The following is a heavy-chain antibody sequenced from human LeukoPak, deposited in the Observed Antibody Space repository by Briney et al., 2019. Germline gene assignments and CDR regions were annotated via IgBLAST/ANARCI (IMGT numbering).Heavy chain of an antibody. Sequence: SQTLSLTCTVSAGSINSGDYYWSWIRQPAGKGLEWIGRIYTPGTNYNYNPSLRSRVTISIDTSKNQFSLKLTSVTAADTAVYYCARGIGTSYDSSRDAFDIWGQGTMVTVSS. CDR1: AGSINSGDYY. CDR2: IYTPGT. J-gene: IGHJ3*02. CDR3: ARGIGTSYDSSRDAFDI. D-gene: IGHD3-22*01. V-gene: IGHV4-61*02.